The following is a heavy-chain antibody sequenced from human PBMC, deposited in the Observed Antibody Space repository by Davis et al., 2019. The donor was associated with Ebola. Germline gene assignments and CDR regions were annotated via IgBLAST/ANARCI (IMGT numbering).Heavy chain of an antibody. CDR3: AKERRAYCAGDCYSAGY. Sequence: GESLKTSCAASGFTFTSYAMTWVRQAPGKGLEWVSAISGSAGTTYYADPVKGRFTISRDNSKNTLYLQMNSLGAEDTAIYYCAKERRAYCAGDCYSAGYWGQGTLVTVSS. CDR2: ISGSAGTT. J-gene: IGHJ4*02. D-gene: IGHD2-21*02. V-gene: IGHV3-23*01. CDR1: GFTFTSYA.